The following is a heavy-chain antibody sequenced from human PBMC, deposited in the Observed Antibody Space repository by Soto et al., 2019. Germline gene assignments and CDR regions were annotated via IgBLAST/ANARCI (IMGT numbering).Heavy chain of an antibody. CDR1: GDSVSSDTYY. J-gene: IGHJ6*02. CDR3: ARDRRIAARPEFYYYYGMDV. V-gene: IGHV4-61*01. D-gene: IGHD6-6*01. Sequence: SETLSLTCTVSGDSVSSDTYYWSWIRQPPWKGLEWIGYMYYSGSTYYNPSLKSRVTISVDTSKNQFSLKLSSVTAADTAVYYCARDRRIAARPEFYYYYGMDVWGQGTTVTVLL. CDR2: MYYSGST.